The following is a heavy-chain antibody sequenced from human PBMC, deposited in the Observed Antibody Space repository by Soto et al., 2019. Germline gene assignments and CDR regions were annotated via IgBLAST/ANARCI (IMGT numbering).Heavy chain of an antibody. V-gene: IGHV5-51*01. CDR3: ARLEQGRGGYYAYYYYYGMDV. Sequence: PGESLKISCKGSGYSFTSYWIGWVRQMPGKGLEWMGIIYPGDSDTRYSPSFQGQVTIAADKSISTAYLQRSRLKAPATATYYCARLEQGRGGYYAYYYYYGMDVWGKGPTVTVGS. CDR2: IYPGDSDT. CDR1: GYSFTSYW. J-gene: IGHJ6*04. D-gene: IGHD3-3*01.